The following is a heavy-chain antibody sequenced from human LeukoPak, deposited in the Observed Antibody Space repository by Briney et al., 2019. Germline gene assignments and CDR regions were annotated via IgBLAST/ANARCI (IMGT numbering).Heavy chain of an antibody. CDR3: AKDRAAAPEAFDI. Sequence: PGGSLRLSCAASGFTFDDYAMHWGRQAPGEGLEWGSGISWNSGSIGYAGSVKGRFTISRDNAKNSLHLQMNSLRAEDTALYYCAKDRAAAPEAFDIWGQGTMVTVSS. CDR1: GFTFDDYA. D-gene: IGHD6-13*01. CDR2: ISWNSGSI. J-gene: IGHJ3*02. V-gene: IGHV3-9*01.